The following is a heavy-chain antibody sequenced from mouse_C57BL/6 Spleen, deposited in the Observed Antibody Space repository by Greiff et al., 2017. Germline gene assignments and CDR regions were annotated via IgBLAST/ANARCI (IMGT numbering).Heavy chain of an antibody. CDR3: ARHYSNYVGAGYFDY. CDR1: GYSITSGYY. CDR2: ISYDGSN. Sequence: EVQRVESGPGLVKPSQSLSLTCSVTGYSITSGYYWNWIRQFPGNKLEWMGYISYDGSNNYNPSLKNRISITRDTSKNQFFLKLNSVTTEDTATYYCARHYSNYVGAGYFDYWGQGTTLTVSS. D-gene: IGHD2-5*01. J-gene: IGHJ2*01. V-gene: IGHV3-6*01.